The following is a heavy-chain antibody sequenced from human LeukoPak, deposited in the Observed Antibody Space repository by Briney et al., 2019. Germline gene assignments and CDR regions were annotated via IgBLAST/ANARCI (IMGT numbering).Heavy chain of an antibody. CDR2: INREGNEK. CDR3: ARVGTWDLQRVFDF. V-gene: IGHV3-7*01. D-gene: IGHD1-26*01. J-gene: IGHJ4*02. CDR1: GFAISSYW. Sequence: GRSLRLSCATSGFAISSYWMTSVRQVPGKWLEWVANINREGNEKYYVDSVKGRFTISRDNAKNSVDLQMDSLRIEGTAVYYCARVGTWDLQRVFDFWGQGTLVTVSS.